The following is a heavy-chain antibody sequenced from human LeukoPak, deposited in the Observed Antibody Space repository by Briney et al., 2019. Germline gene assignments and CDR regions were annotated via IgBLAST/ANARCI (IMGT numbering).Heavy chain of an antibody. CDR2: IYTSGST. Sequence: SETLSLTCSVSVVSISSLTWIRQPAGKGLEWIGRIYTSGSTNYNPSLKSRVTMSVDTSKNQFSLKLSSVTAADTAVYYCAITAGIAAAVVEYWGQGTLVTVSS. V-gene: IGHV4-4*07. J-gene: IGHJ4*02. CDR3: AITAGIAAAVVEY. D-gene: IGHD6-13*01. CDR1: VVSISS.